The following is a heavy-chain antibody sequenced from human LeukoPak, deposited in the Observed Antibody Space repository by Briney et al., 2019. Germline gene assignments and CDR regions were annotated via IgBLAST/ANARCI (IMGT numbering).Heavy chain of an antibody. CDR3: ARLESYDSSGYLSLY. CDR2: IDPSDSYT. D-gene: IGHD3-22*01. CDR1: GYSFTSYW. Sequence: GESLKISCKGSGYSFTSYWISWERQMPGKGLEWMGRIDPSDSYTNYSPSFQGHVTISADKSISTAYLQWSSLKASDTAMYYCARLESYDSSGYLSLYWGQGTLVTVSS. J-gene: IGHJ4*02. V-gene: IGHV5-10-1*01.